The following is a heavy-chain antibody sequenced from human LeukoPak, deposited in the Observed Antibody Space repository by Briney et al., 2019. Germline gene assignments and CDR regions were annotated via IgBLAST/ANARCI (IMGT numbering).Heavy chain of an antibody. CDR1: GFTFSLYD. Sequence: GGSLRLSCAASGFTFSLYDMHWVRQATGKRLEWVSGIGTVGDTYYADSVKGRFTISRENAKNSLSLQMDSLRAGDTAVYYCTRDLREGTTPDASDIWGQGTMVTVPS. CDR3: TRDLREGTTPDASDI. V-gene: IGHV3-13*01. D-gene: IGHD1-7*01. CDR2: IGTVGDT. J-gene: IGHJ3*02.